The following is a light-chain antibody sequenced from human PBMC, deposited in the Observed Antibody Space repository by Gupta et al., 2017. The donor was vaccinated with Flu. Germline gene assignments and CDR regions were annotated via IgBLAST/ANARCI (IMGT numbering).Light chain of an antibody. CDR3: SSYTSSSTLFV. Sequence: SSDVGGYNYVSWYQQHPGKAPKLMIYHVSNRPSGVSNRFSGSKSGNTASLTISGLQAEDEADYYCSSYTSSSTLFVFGTGTKVTVL. CDR1: SSDVGGYNY. V-gene: IGLV2-14*03. J-gene: IGLJ1*01. CDR2: HVS.